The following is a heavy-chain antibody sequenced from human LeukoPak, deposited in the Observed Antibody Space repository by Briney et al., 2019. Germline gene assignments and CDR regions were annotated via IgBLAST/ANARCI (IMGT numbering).Heavy chain of an antibody. CDR1: GFTFSDYY. J-gene: IGHJ4*02. D-gene: IGHD3-22*01. CDR2: ISSSGSTI. Sequence: GGSLRLSCAASGFTFSDYYMSWIRQAPGKGLEWVSCISSSGSTIYYADSVKGRFTISRDNAKNSLYLQMNSLRAEDTAVYYCAREGDSSGYYSRAFDYWGQGTLVTVSS. CDR3: AREGDSSGYYSRAFDY. V-gene: IGHV3-11*04.